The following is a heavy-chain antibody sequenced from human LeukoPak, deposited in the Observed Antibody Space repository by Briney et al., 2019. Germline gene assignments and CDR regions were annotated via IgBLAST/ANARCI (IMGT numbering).Heavy chain of an antibody. J-gene: IGHJ3*02. CDR2: IIPILGIA. D-gene: IGHD3-3*01. CDR1: GGTFSSYA. CDR3: ARVKYYDFWSGYYPAFDI. Sequence: GASVKVSCKASGGTFSSYAISWVRQAPGQGLEWMGRIIPILGIANYAQKFQGRVTITADKSTSTAYMELSSLRSEDTAVYYCARVKYYDFWSGYYPAFDIWGQGTMVTVS. V-gene: IGHV1-69*04.